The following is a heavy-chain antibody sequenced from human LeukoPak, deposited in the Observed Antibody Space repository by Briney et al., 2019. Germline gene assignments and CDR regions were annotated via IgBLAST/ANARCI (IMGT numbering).Heavy chain of an antibody. D-gene: IGHD6-13*01. CDR1: GFTFSSYW. CDR3: ARDSSSWPPVNLFSDY. V-gene: IGHV3-7*01. CDR2: IKQDGSEK. Sequence: GGSLRLSCAASGFTFSSYWMSWVRQAPGKGLEWVANIKQDGSEKYYVDSVKGRFTISRDNAKNSLYLQMNNLRAEDTAVYYCARDSSSWPPVNLFSDYWGQGTLVTVSS. J-gene: IGHJ4*02.